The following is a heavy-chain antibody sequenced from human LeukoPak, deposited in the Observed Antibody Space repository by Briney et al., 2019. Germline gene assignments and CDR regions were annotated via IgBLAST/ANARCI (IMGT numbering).Heavy chain of an antibody. CDR3: ARSEYYGDGSSTNWFDP. Sequence: GRSLRLSCAASDFSFSNYGMHWVRQAPGKGLEWVAVILYDGNNKHYAESVKGRFTISRDNTKNSLYLQMNSLGAEDTAVYYCARSEYYGDGSSTNWFDPWGQGTLVTVSS. D-gene: IGHD4-17*01. V-gene: IGHV3-30*03. CDR2: ILYDGNNK. J-gene: IGHJ5*02. CDR1: DFSFSNYG.